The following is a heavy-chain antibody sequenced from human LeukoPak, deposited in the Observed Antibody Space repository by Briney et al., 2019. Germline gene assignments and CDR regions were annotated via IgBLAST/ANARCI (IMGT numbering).Heavy chain of an antibody. CDR2: ISYDGSNK. Sequence: PGGSLRLSCAASGFTFSSYAMHWVRQAPGKGLEWVAVISYDGSNKYYADSVKGRFTISRDNSKNTLYLQMNSLRAEDTAVYYCARVHSGYDRWGQGTLVTVSS. D-gene: IGHD5-12*01. V-gene: IGHV3-30-3*01. CDR1: GFTFSSYA. J-gene: IGHJ4*02. CDR3: ARVHSGYDR.